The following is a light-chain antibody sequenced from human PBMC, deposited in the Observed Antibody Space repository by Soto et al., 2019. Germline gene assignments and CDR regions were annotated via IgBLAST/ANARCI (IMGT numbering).Light chain of an antibody. CDR3: AAWDDTLGGYV. CDR2: IND. CDR1: GSDVGTNT. J-gene: IGLJ6*01. Sequence: QSVLPQPPSASGTPGQRVTISCSGGGSDVGTNTVNWYQQFPGAAPKLLIYINDQRPAGVPDRFSGSKSGTSASLAISGLRSEDEADYFCAAWDDTLGGYVFGSGTQLTVL. V-gene: IGLV1-44*01.